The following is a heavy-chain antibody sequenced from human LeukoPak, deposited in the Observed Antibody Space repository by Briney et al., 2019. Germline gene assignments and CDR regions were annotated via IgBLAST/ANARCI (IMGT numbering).Heavy chain of an antibody. J-gene: IGHJ6*03. V-gene: IGHV4-39*07. D-gene: IGHD3-10*01. CDR2: IYYSGST. CDR3: ARVWFGGVAGYYYYYMDV. Sequence: SETLSLTCTVSGGSISSSSYYWGWIRQPPGKGLEWIGSIYYSGSTDYNPSLKSRVTISVDTSKNQFSLKLSSVTAADTAVYYCARVWFGGVAGYYYYYMDVWGKGTTVTVSS. CDR1: GGSISSSSYY.